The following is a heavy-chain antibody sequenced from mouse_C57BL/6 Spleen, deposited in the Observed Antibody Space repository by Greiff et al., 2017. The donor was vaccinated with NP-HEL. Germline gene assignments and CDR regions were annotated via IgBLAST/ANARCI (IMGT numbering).Heavy chain of an antibody. J-gene: IGHJ3*01. Sequence: DVMLVESGEGLVKPGGSLKLSCAASGFTFSSYAMSWVRQTPEKRLEWVAYISSGGDYIYYADTVKGRFTISRDNARNTLYLQMSSLKSEDTAMYYCTRKDDGCAYWGQGTLVTVSA. CDR3: TRKDDGCAY. CDR1: GFTFSSYA. CDR2: ISSGGDYI. V-gene: IGHV5-9-1*02. D-gene: IGHD2-12*01.